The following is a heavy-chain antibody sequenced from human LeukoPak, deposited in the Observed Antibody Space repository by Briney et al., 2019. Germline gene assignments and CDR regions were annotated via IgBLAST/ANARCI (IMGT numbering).Heavy chain of an antibody. CDR3: ASGEGIAAAGTFDY. CDR2: IYTSGST. V-gene: IGHV4-4*07. D-gene: IGHD6-13*01. Sequence: SETLSLTCTVSGGSISSYYWSWIRQPAGKGLEWIGRIYTSGSTNYNPSLKSRVTMSVDTSKNQFSLKLSFVTAADTAVYYCASGEGIAAAGTFDYWGQGTLVTVSS. J-gene: IGHJ4*02. CDR1: GGSISSYY.